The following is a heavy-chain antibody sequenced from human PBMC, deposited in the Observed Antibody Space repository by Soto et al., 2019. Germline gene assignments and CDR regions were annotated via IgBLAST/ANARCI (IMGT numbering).Heavy chain of an antibody. J-gene: IGHJ5*02. D-gene: IGHD2-15*01. CDR2: IDPSDSYT. CDR3: ARSLVEGNWFDP. V-gene: IGHV5-10-1*01. CDR1: GYSFTSYW. Sequence: PGESLKISCNGSGYSFTSYWISWVRQMPGKGLEWMGRIDPSDSYTNYSPSFQGHVTISADKSISTAYLQWSSLKASDTAMHYCARSLVEGNWFDPWGQGTLVTVSS.